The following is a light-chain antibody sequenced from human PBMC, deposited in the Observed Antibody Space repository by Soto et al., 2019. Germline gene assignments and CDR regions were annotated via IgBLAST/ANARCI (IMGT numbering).Light chain of an antibody. V-gene: IGKV3-15*01. J-gene: IGKJ1*01. CDR2: GAS. CDR1: QSVSSN. CDR3: QQYNNWPRT. Sequence: EIVLTQSPGTLSLSPGERATLSCLASQSVSSNLAWYQQKPGQAPRLLIYGASTRATGIPARFSGSGSGTEFTLTISSLQSEDFAVYYCQQYNNWPRTSGQGTKVDIK.